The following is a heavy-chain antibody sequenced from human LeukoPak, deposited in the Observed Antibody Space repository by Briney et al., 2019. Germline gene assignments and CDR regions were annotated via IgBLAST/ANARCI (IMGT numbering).Heavy chain of an antibody. Sequence: GGSLRLSCAGSGLTFSTYAMSWVRQAPGKGLEWVSGIIGSAAGTYYADSVKGRFTISRDNSKSTLYLQINSLGAGDTAIYYCAKGKGDRNLDWFDPWGQGTLVTVSS. V-gene: IGHV3-23*01. J-gene: IGHJ5*02. D-gene: IGHD1-14*01. CDR3: AKGKGDRNLDWFDP. CDR2: IIGSAAGT. CDR1: GLTFSTYA.